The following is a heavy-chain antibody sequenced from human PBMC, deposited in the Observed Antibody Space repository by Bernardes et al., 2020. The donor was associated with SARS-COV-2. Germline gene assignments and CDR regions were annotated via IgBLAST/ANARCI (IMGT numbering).Heavy chain of an antibody. V-gene: IGHV3-9*01. Sequence: GGSLRLSCAASGFTFDNYAMHWVRQAPGKGLEWVAGISWDSGSIYYADSVKGRFTISRDNSKNSLYLQMNSLRAEDTALYYCANFGDGPGYDYSGMDVCGKGPTWTVSS. CDR1: GFTFDNYA. CDR2: ISWDSGSI. J-gene: IGHJ6*04. D-gene: IGHD3-10*01. CDR3: ANFGDGPGYDYSGMDV.